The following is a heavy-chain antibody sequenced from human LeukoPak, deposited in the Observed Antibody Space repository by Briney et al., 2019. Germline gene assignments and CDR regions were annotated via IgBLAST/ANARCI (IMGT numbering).Heavy chain of an antibody. CDR2: IYTSGST. J-gene: IGHJ5*02. CDR1: GYSISSGYY. V-gene: IGHV4-4*07. Sequence: SETLSLTCTVSGYSISSGYYWSWIRQPAGKGLEWIGRIYTSGSTNYNPSLKSRVTMSVDTSKNQFSLKLSSVTAADTAVYYCARDHVGWFDPWGQGTLVTVSS. CDR3: ARDHVGWFDP.